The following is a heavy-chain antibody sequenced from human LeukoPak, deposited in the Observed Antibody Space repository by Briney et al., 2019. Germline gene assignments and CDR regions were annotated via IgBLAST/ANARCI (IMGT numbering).Heavy chain of an antibody. V-gene: IGHV3-7*03. CDR3: ARDRSYGSFDF. CDR2: INQDGSGK. J-gene: IGHJ4*02. CDR1: GFSIGTYW. D-gene: IGHD5-18*01. Sequence: PGGSLRLSCAASGFSIGTYWMTWARQVPGKGLEWVANINQDGSGKSYVDSVKGRFTISRDNAKNALYLQMNSLTVEDTALYHCARDRSYGSFDFWGQGTLVTVSS.